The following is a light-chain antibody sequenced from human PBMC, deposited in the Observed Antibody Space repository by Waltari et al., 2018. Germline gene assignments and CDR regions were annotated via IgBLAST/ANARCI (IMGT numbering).Light chain of an antibody. CDR2: DVS. CDR3: NSYTGSNSWV. J-gene: IGLJ3*02. Sequence: QSALTQPASVSGSPGQSITISCTGTNSDIGFSNYVSWSRQYPGKAPKLIIYDVSERPSGVSSRFSASKSGNTASLTISGLQADDEADYYCNSYTGSNSWVFGGGTKVTVL. CDR1: NSDIGFSNY. V-gene: IGLV2-14*01.